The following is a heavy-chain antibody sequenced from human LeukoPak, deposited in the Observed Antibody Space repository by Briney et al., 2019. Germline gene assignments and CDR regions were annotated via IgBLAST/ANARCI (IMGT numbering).Heavy chain of an antibody. Sequence: GGSLRLSCAASGFTFDDYAMHWVRQAPGKGLEWVSGISWNSGSIGYADSVKGRFTISRDSADNSLYLQMNSLRAEDTAVYFCGRVRSGFYNYYYYFMDVWGTGTTVTVSS. CDR3: GRVRSGFYNYYYYFMDV. J-gene: IGHJ6*03. D-gene: IGHD3-3*01. CDR1: GFTFDDYA. CDR2: ISWNSGSI. V-gene: IGHV3-9*01.